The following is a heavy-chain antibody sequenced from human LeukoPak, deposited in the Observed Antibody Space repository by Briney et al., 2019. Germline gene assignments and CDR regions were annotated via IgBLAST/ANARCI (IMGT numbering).Heavy chain of an antibody. CDR3: ARAPTYGPGSSFDY. D-gene: IGHD3-10*01. J-gene: IGHJ4*02. V-gene: IGHV3-48*04. CDR2: ISSSDTTM. CDR1: GFTFSSHG. Sequence: GGSLRLSCAASGFTFSSHGMNWVRQAPGKGLEWVSYISSSDTTMYNADSVKGRFTISRDNAKNSLYLQMNSLRAEDTAVYYCARAPTYGPGSSFDYWGQGTLVTVSS.